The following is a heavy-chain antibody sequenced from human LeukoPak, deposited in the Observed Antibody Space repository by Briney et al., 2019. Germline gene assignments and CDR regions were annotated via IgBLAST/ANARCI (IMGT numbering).Heavy chain of an antibody. CDR1: GYTFTGYY. Sequence: ASVKVSCKASGYTFTGYYMHWVRQAPGQGLEWMGWINPNSGGTNYAQKFQGRVTMTRDTSISTAYMELSRLRSDDTAVYYCARGRRLRPYYYDSSGWYFDYWGQGTLVTVSS. D-gene: IGHD3-22*01. CDR2: INPNSGGT. CDR3: ARGRRLRPYYYDSSGWYFDY. J-gene: IGHJ4*02. V-gene: IGHV1-2*02.